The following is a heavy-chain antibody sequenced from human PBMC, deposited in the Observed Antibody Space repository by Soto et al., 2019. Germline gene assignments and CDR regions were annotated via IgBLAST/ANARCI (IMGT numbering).Heavy chain of an antibody. CDR2: IYYSGST. Sequence: QVQLQESGPGLVKPSETLSLTCTVSGGSISSYYWGWIRQPPGKGLEWIGYIYYSGSTNYNPSLKSRVTISVDTSKNQFSLKLSSVTAADTAVYYCARGIHPRHDAFDIWGQGTMVTVSS. V-gene: IGHV4-59*08. CDR3: ARGIHPRHDAFDI. CDR1: GGSISSYY. D-gene: IGHD3-10*01. J-gene: IGHJ3*02.